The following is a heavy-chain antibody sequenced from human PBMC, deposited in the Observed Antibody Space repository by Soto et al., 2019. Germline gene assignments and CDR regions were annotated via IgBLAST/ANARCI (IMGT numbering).Heavy chain of an antibody. J-gene: IGHJ4*02. CDR2: ISGGGGNT. Sequence: EVQLLESGGGLVQPGGSLRLSCAASGLTFSSYAMSWVRQAPGKGLEWVSVISGGGGNTYYADSVKGRFTISRDNSKNTLYLQMNSLGAEDTAVYYCAKPNLYCSSTSCYDYWGQGTLVTVSS. CDR3: AKPNLYCSSTSCYDY. CDR1: GLTFSSYA. D-gene: IGHD2-2*01. V-gene: IGHV3-23*01.